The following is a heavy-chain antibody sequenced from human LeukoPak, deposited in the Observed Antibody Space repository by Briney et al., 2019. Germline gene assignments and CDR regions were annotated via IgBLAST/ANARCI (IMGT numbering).Heavy chain of an antibody. CDR2: IYWDADK. CDR1: GFSLTSSGGG. J-gene: IGHJ4*02. V-gene: IGHV2-5*02. D-gene: IGHD2-2*01. CDR3: VNWSHHYANNNYLALCYFDS. Sequence: EAGPTLVKPTQTLTLTCSFSGFSLTSSGGGVGWIRQPPGKALEWLSLIYWDADKRYNPCLTSKPTITKDTSKNQVALTLTNMDTVDTATYSCVNWSHHYANNNYLALCYFDSWGQGTLVTVSS.